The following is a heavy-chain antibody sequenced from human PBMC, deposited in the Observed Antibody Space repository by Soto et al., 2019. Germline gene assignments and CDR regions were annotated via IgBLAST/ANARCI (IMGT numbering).Heavy chain of an antibody. CDR3: ARSPRARDVDY. CDR1: GIIVGDEF. Sequence: GGSLRLSCAGSGIIVGDEFMNWVRQAPGKGLEWVSVTYSGGNTYYADSVKGRFTISRDSSKNALYLHMSRLRAEDTGVYYCARSPRARDVDYWGQGTQVTVSS. D-gene: IGHD3-10*01. J-gene: IGHJ4*02. V-gene: IGHV3-66*01. CDR2: TYSGGNT.